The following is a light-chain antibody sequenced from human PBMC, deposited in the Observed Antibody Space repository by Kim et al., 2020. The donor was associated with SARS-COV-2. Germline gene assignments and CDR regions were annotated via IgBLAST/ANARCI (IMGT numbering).Light chain of an antibody. CDR3: ISFTETNIWV. CDR1: SNDVGLYDY. J-gene: IGLJ3*02. V-gene: IGLV2-14*03. CDR2: RVS. Sequence: QSALTQPASVSGSPGQSITISCTGTSNDVGLYDYVSWFQQHPGKVPKLLIYRVSERPSGVSNRFSGTKSDNTASLTISGLQTEDEADYYCISFTETNIWVFGGGTKLTVL.